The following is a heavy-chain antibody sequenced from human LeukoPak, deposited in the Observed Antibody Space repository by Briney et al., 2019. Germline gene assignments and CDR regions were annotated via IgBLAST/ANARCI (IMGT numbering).Heavy chain of an antibody. CDR1: GGTFSSYA. Sequence: ASVKVSCKASGGTFSSYAISWVRQAPGQGLEWMGGIIPIFGTANYAQKFQGRVTITADESTSTAYMELSSLRSEDTAVYYCARVKILPDSYYYYYGMDVWGQGTTVTVSS. J-gene: IGHJ6*02. CDR2: IIPIFGTA. D-gene: IGHD1-14*01. CDR3: ARVKILPDSYYYYYGMDV. V-gene: IGHV1-69*13.